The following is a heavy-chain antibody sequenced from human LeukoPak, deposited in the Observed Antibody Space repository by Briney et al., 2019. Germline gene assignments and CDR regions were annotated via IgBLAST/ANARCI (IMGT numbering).Heavy chain of an antibody. CDR2: INHSGST. CDR3: ASWVAGTVDY. V-gene: IGHV4-34*01. J-gene: IGHJ4*02. D-gene: IGHD2-15*01. Sequence: KPSETLSLTCTVSGGSISSYYWSWIRQPPGKGLEWIGEINHSGSTNYNPSLKSRVTISVDTSKNQFSLKLSSVTAADTAVYYCASWVAGTVDYWGQGTLVTVSS. CDR1: GGSISSYY.